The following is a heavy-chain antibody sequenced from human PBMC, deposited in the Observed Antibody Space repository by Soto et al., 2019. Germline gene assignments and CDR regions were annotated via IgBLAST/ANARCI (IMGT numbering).Heavy chain of an antibody. CDR1: GFTFSSYA. CDR3: AKGKAPWFGALTFDY. Sequence: PGGSLRLSCAASGFTFSSYAMSWVRQAPGKGLEWVSAISGSGGSTYYADSVKGRFTISRDNSKNTLYLQMNSLRAKDTAVYYCAKGKAPWFGALTFDYWGQGTLVTVSS. CDR2: ISGSGGST. J-gene: IGHJ4*02. D-gene: IGHD3-10*01. V-gene: IGHV3-23*01.